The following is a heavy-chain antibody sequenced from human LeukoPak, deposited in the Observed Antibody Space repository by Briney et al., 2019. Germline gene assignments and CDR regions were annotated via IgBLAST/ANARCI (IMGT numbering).Heavy chain of an antibody. CDR2: IKQDGSAK. CDR1: GFTFTTFW. D-gene: IGHD6-19*01. J-gene: IGHJ4*02. Sequence: TGGSLRLSCVVSGFTFTTFWMSWVRQAPGKGLEWVANIKQDGSAKYYVDSVRGRFTISRDNANNSLYLQLSSLRDEDTGVYYCTTGWDSSGPGHFWGQGTLVTVSS. CDR3: TTGWDSSGPGHF. V-gene: IGHV3-7*01.